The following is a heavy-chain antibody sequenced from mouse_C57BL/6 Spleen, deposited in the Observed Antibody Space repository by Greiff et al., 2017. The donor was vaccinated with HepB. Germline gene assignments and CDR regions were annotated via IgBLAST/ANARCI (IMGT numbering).Heavy chain of an antibody. D-gene: IGHD1-1*01. CDR1: GYTFTDYE. Sequence: QVQLQQSGAELVRPGASVTLSCKASGYTFTDYEMHWVKQTPVHGLEWIGAIDPETGGTAYNQKFKGKAILTADKSSSTAYMELRSLTSEDSAVYYCTRDSHYYGSSHFAYWGQGTLVTVSA. CDR3: TRDSHYYGSSHFAY. J-gene: IGHJ3*01. CDR2: IDPETGGT. V-gene: IGHV1-15*01.